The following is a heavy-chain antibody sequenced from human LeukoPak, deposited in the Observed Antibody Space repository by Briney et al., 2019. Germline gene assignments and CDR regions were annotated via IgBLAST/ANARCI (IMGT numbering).Heavy chain of an antibody. CDR2: ISGSGGST. CDR3: AKHIVGPTGD. D-gene: IGHD1-26*01. Sequence: PGGSLRLSCAASGFIFSIYSMSWVRQAPGKGLEWVSAISGSGGSTYYADSVKGRFTISRDNSKNTLYLQMNSLRAEDTAVYYCAKHIVGPTGDWGQGTLVTVSS. CDR1: GFIFSIYS. J-gene: IGHJ4*02. V-gene: IGHV3-23*01.